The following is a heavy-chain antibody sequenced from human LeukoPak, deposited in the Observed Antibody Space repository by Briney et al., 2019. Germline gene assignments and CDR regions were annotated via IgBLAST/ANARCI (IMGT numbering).Heavy chain of an antibody. D-gene: IGHD1-14*01. CDR2: INSRSTYI. V-gene: IGHV3-21*01. CDR1: GFTFSNYN. J-gene: IGHJ5*01. CDR3: ARDETNGFDS. Sequence: GGSLRLSCGASGFTFSNYNMNWVRQAPGEGLEWVSSINSRSTYIFYAASVMGRFTISRDNAKNSLFLQMNSLRAEDTAVYYCARDETNGFDSWGQGTLVTVSS.